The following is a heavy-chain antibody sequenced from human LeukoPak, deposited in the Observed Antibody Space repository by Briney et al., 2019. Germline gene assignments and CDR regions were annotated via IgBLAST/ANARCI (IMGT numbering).Heavy chain of an antibody. CDR2: ISSAGGST. J-gene: IGHJ4*02. CDR3: AKESAYYYDSSNYFDY. CDR1: GFTFSNYA. Sequence: GGSLRLSCAASGFTFSNYAMSWVRQAPGKGLEWVSTISSAGGSTYYADSVKGRFTISRDISKNTLFLQMNSLRAEDTAVYYCAKESAYYYDSSNYFDYWGQGTLVTVSS. V-gene: IGHV3-23*01. D-gene: IGHD3-22*01.